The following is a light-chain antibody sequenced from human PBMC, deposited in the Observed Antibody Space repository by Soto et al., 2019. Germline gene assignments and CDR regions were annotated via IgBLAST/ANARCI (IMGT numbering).Light chain of an antibody. CDR2: GAS. Sequence: EIVLTQSPGTLSLSPGERATLSCRANQSVSSSYLAWYQQKPGQAPRLLIYGASRRATGIPDRFSGSGSGTDFFLTISRLEPEDFAVYYCQQYGSLQWTFGQGTKVDIK. CDR1: QSVSSSY. CDR3: QQYGSLQWT. V-gene: IGKV3-20*01. J-gene: IGKJ1*01.